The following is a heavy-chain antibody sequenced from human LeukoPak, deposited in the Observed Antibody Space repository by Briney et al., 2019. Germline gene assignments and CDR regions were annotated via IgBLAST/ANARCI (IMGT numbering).Heavy chain of an antibody. V-gene: IGHV4-34*01. J-gene: IGHJ6*03. CDR1: GGSFSGYY. D-gene: IGHD6-6*01. Sequence: NPSETLSLTCAVYGGSFSGYYWSWIRQPPGKGLEWIGEINHSGSTNYNPSLKSRVTISVDTSKNQFSLQLNSVTPEDTAVYYCARARRSSSFNYYYYYYMDVWGKGTTVTVSS. CDR3: ARARRSSSFNYYYYYYMDV. CDR2: INHSGST.